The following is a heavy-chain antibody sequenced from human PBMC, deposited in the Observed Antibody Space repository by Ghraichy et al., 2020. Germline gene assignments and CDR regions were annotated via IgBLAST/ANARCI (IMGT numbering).Heavy chain of an antibody. CDR2: IRHDGTNK. CDR1: GFTFRDYG. D-gene: IGHD3-9*01. J-gene: IGHJ6*03. Sequence: GESLNISCAASGFTFRDYGMHWVRQAPGKGLEWVAVIRHDGTNKEYADSVKGRFTISRDNFRDTLDLQMNSLRAEDTAIYYCVRVLPDINFHYYYMDVWGEGTTVTVSS. CDR3: VRVLPDINFHYYYMDV. V-gene: IGHV3-33*01.